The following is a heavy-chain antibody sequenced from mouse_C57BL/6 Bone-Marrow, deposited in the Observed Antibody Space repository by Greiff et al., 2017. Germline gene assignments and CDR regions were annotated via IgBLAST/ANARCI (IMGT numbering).Heavy chain of an antibody. CDR3: ARWGVGDYFDY. V-gene: IGHV1-82*01. CDR2: IYPGDGDT. J-gene: IGHJ2*01. CDR1: GYAFSSSW. Sequence: VQLQQSGPELVKPGASVKISCKASGYAFSSSWMNWVKQRPGKGLEWIGRIYPGDGDTNYNGKFKGKVTLTADKSSSTAYMQLSSLTSEDSAVYFCARWGVGDYFDYWGQGTTLTVSA. D-gene: IGHD1-3*01.